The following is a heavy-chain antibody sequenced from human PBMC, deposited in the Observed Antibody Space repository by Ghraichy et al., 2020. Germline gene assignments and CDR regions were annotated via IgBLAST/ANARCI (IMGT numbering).Heavy chain of an antibody. J-gene: IGHJ4*02. V-gene: IGHV3-9*01. CDR1: GFTFEDYT. D-gene: IGHD4-23*01. CDR3: AKDGNIAEGYYFDH. Sequence: GGSLRLSCAASGFTFEDYTMHWVRHLPGRGLEWLSTIHWTSGNIYYAASVRGRFILSRDNSKKSLYLQLNRLTSDDTALYYCAKDGNIAEGYYFDHWGQVTLVTDCS. CDR2: IHWTSGNI.